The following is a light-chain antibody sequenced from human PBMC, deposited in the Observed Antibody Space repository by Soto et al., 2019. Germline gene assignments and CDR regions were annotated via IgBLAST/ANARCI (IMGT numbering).Light chain of an antibody. CDR1: QDFSNY. V-gene: IGKV1-9*01. Sequence: DIKLTQSPSVMAASIGHRFTIACRASQDFSNYLAWYQQKPGEAPKLLIYVASTLHSGLPSRFSGSGSGTEFTLTINSLQPEDFATYYCQQLNSFPLTFGGGTKVEIK. J-gene: IGKJ4*01. CDR3: QQLNSFPLT. CDR2: VAS.